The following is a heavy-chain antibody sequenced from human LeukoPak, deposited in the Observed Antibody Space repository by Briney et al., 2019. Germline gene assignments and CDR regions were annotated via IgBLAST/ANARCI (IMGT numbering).Heavy chain of an antibody. CDR3: ASSSSSWGVGYDY. Sequence: ASVKVSCTASRYTFTSYDINWVRQATGQGLEWMEWMNPNSGNTGYAQKFQGRVTMTRNTSISTAYMELSSLRSEDTAVYYCASSSSSWGVGYDYWGQGTLVTVSS. CDR2: MNPNSGNT. D-gene: IGHD6-13*01. J-gene: IGHJ4*02. CDR1: RYTFTSYD. V-gene: IGHV1-8*01.